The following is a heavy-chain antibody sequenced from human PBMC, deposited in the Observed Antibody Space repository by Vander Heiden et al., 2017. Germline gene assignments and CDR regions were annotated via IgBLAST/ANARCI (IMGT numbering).Heavy chain of an antibody. J-gene: IGHJ4*02. Sequence: QVRLVESGGGVVQPGRDLRLSCAAPGFIFSSYGMHWVRQAPGKGLEWVAVISKDGTNEYYADSVKGRFTISRDNSKNTLYLQMNSLRAEDAAVYYCAKSHYYGSGSLDYWGQGTLVTVSS. CDR1: GFIFSSYG. CDR3: AKSHYYGSGSLDY. CDR2: ISKDGTNE. V-gene: IGHV3-30*18. D-gene: IGHD3-10*01.